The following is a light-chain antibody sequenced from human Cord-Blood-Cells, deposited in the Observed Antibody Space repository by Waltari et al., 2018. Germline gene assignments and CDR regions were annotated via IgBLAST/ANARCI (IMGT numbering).Light chain of an antibody. CDR1: QSISSY. CDR2: AAS. V-gene: IGKV1-39*01. Sequence: DIQMTQSPSSLSASVGDRVTITCRASQSISSYLNWYQQKTGKAPKLLIYAASSLQSGVPSRFSGSGAGTDVTLTISSLQPEEFATYYCQQSYSTLTFGGGTKVEIK. J-gene: IGKJ4*02. CDR3: QQSYSTLT.